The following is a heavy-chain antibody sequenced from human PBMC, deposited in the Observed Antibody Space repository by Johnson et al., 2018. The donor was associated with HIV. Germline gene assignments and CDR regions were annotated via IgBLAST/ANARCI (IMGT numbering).Heavy chain of an antibody. CDR3: ARHSTPWGGDYVGYAFDI. D-gene: IGHD4-17*01. V-gene: IGHV3-11*04. CDR1: GFTFSDYY. CDR2: ISSSGSTI. Sequence: QVHLVESGGGLVKPGGSLRLSCAASGFTFSDYYMNWIRQAPGKGLEWVSYISSSGSTIYYADSVKGRFTISRDNAKNSLYLLMNSLRAEDTAVYYCARHSTPWGGDYVGYAFDIWGQGTMVTVSS. J-gene: IGHJ3*02.